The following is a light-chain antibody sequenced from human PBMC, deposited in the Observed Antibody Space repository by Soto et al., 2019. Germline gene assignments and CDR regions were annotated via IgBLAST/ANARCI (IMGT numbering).Light chain of an antibody. CDR2: AAS. CDR3: QQYNSYSWA. J-gene: IGKJ1*01. Sequence: DNQMNKSPSSLSASVGDRVTITCRASQSISSYLNWYQQKPGKAPKLLIYAASSLQSGVPSRFSGSGSGTDFTLTISSLQPDDFATYYCQQYNSYSWAFGQGAKVDI. V-gene: IGKV1-39*01. CDR1: QSISSY.